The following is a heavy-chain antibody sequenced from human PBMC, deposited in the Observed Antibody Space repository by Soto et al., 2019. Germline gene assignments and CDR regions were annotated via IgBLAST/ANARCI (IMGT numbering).Heavy chain of an antibody. V-gene: IGHV3-23*01. CDR3: AKRWGNRFLEPRDYFDY. D-gene: IGHD3-3*01. J-gene: IGHJ4*02. CDR1: GFTFSSYA. Sequence: GGSLRLSCAASGFTFSSYAMSWVRQAPGKGLEWVSAISGSGGNTYHADSVKGRFTISRDNSKNTLHLQMNSLRADDTAVYFCAKRWGNRFLEPRDYFDYWGQGTLVTVYS. CDR2: ISGSGGNT.